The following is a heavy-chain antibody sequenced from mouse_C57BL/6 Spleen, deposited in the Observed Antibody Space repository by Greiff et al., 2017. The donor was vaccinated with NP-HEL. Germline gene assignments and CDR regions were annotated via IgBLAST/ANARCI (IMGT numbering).Heavy chain of an antibody. CDR1: GYTFTSYW. CDR3: AITITTEGV. D-gene: IGHD1-1*01. CDR2: IHPSDSDT. Sequence: QVQLQQPGAELVKPGASVKVSCKASGYTFTSYWMHWVKQRPGQGLEWIGRIHPSDSDTNSNQTFKGKATLTVDKSSSTAYMQRSSLTSEESAVYYCAITITTEGVWGTGTTVTVSS. J-gene: IGHJ1*03. V-gene: IGHV1-74*01.